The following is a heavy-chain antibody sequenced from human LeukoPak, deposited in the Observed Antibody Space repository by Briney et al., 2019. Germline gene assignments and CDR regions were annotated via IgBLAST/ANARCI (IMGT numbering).Heavy chain of an antibody. CDR2: INHSGST. J-gene: IGHJ4*02. Sequence: PSETLSLTCAVYGGSFSGYYWSWVRQPPGKGLEWIGEINHSGSTNYNPSLKSRVTISVDTSKNQFSLKLSSVTAADTAVFYCARSRGAVAGYFDYWGQGTLVTVSS. CDR3: ARSRGAVAGYFDY. V-gene: IGHV4-34*01. D-gene: IGHD6-19*01. CDR1: GGSFSGYY.